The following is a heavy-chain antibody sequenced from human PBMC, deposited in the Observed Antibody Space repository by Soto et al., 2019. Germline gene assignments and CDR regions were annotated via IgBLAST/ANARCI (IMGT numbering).Heavy chain of an antibody. CDR2: IWYDGSNK. Sequence: GGSLRLSCAASGFTFSSYGMHWVRQAPGKGLEWVAVIWYDGSNKYYADSVKGRFTISRDNSKNTLYLQMNSLRAEDTAVYYCARDGSLYSSSWYFDYWGQGTLVTVSS. V-gene: IGHV3-33*01. CDR3: ARDGSLYSSSWYFDY. CDR1: GFTFSSYG. D-gene: IGHD6-13*01. J-gene: IGHJ4*02.